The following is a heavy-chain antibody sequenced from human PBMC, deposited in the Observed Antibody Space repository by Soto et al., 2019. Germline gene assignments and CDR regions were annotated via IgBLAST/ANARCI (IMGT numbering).Heavy chain of an antibody. Sequence: SETLSLTCAVSGASIGSGGWWSWARQPPGKGLEWIAEIFHDGNTNYSPSLKSRVTISVDKSQNQFSLNVYSVTAADTAVYYCARHEGWTGPDQWGQGTLVTVSS. D-gene: IGHD2-8*02. CDR1: GASIGSGGW. J-gene: IGHJ5*02. CDR3: ARHEGWTGPDQ. CDR2: IFHDGNT. V-gene: IGHV4-4*02.